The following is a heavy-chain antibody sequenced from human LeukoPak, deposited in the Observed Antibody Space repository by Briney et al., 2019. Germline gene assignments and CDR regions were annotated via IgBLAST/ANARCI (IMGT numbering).Heavy chain of an antibody. Sequence: GGSLRLSCAASGFIFSSYSMNWVRQAPGKGLEWISFISSVSSTIFYADSVKGRFNISRDNAKNSLYLQMNSLRAEDTAVYYCASAPYYYYSMDVWGKGTTVTISS. CDR1: GFIFSSYS. V-gene: IGHV3-48*04. CDR2: ISSVSSTI. CDR3: ASAPYYYYSMDV. J-gene: IGHJ6*04.